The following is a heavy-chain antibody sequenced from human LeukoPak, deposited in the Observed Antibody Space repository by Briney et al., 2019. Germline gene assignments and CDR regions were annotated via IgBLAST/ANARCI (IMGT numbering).Heavy chain of an antibody. Sequence: PSETLSLTCTVSGGSIGGSNSHWGWIRQPPGQGLEWIGCIFYSGSTYKNPSLKSRVTMSVDTSKTQFSLRVTSVTAADTATYYCARRGITYSSSFFAYWGQGTLVTVSS. CDR2: IFYSGST. V-gene: IGHV4-39*01. J-gene: IGHJ4*02. D-gene: IGHD2-2*01. CDR3: ARRGITYSSSFFAY. CDR1: GGSIGGSNSH.